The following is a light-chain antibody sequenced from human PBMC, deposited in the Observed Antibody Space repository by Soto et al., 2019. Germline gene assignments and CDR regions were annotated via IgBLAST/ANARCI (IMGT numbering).Light chain of an antibody. CDR2: KNN. J-gene: IGLJ3*02. Sequence: QSVLSQPPSASEAPGQRVTISCSANNSNIGSNYVHWYQQFPGMAPKLLIYKNNQRPSGVPDRFSGSKSGTSASLAISGLRSEDEADYYCSTWDKNLGGQVFGGGTKLTVL. V-gene: IGLV1-47*01. CDR3: STWDKNLGGQV. CDR1: NSNIGSNY.